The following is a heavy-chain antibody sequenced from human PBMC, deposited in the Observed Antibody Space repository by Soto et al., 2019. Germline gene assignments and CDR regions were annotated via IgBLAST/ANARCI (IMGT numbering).Heavy chain of an antibody. CDR1: GYSFTDYH. CDR2: INPKSGGT. J-gene: IGHJ6*02. D-gene: IGHD2-8*01. V-gene: IGHV1-2*04. CDR3: ARGDSTDCSNGVCSFFYNHDMDV. Sequence: ASVKVSCKASGYSFTDYHIHWVRQAPGQGLEWLGRINPKSGGTSTAQKFQGWVTMTTDTSISTASLELTRLTSDDTAIYYCARGDSTDCSNGVCSFFYNHDMDVWGQGTTVTVSS.